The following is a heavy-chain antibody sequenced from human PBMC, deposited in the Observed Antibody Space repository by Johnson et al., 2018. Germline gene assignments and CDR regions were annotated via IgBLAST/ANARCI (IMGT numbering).Heavy chain of an antibody. CDR3: ARDWGPYSNYGSPYYFYYMDF. Sequence: VQLQESGGGPVQPGGSXRLSCAASGFTFSSYWMHWVRQAPGQGLVWVSRINSDRSSKNYADSVKGRFMLSRDNSENTLYLQMNSLRLEDTAVYYCARDWGPYSNYGSPYYFYYMDFWGKGTTVTVSS. J-gene: IGHJ6*03. V-gene: IGHV3-74*01. D-gene: IGHD4-11*01. CDR1: GFTFSSYW. CDR2: INSDRSSK.